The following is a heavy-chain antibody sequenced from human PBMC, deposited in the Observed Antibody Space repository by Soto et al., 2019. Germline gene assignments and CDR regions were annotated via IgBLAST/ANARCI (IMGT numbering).Heavy chain of an antibody. CDR3: AKDRVKYQLLLDAFGI. CDR1: GFTLSGYW. D-gene: IGHD2-2*01. Sequence: PGGSLRLSCAASGFTLSGYWMHWVRQVPGKGLVWVSRISGNGGDTSYADSVKGRFTISRDNSKNTLYLQMNSLRAEDTAVYYCAKDRVKYQLLLDAFGIWGQGTMVTVSS. J-gene: IGHJ3*02. V-gene: IGHV3-23*01. CDR2: ISGNGGDT.